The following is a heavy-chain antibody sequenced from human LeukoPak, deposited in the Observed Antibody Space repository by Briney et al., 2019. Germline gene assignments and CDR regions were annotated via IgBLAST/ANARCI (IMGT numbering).Heavy chain of an antibody. Sequence: SETLSLTCAVYGGSISGYYWSWIRQPPGKGLEWIGEINYSGSTNYNPSLKSRVTISVDTSKNQFSLKVRYVTAADTAVYYCARHGIAARDFDYWGQGTLVTVSS. CDR2: INYSGST. D-gene: IGHD6-6*01. V-gene: IGHV4-34*01. CDR3: ARHGIAARDFDY. CDR1: GGSISGYY. J-gene: IGHJ4*02.